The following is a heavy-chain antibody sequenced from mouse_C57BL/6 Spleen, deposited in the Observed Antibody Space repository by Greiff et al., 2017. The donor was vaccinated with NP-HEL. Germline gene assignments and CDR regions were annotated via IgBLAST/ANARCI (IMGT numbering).Heavy chain of an antibody. Sequence: VQLQQSGAELVKPGASVKLSCTASGFNIKDYYMHWVTQRTEQGLEWIGRIDPDDGETKYAPKFQGKATITEDTSSNTAYLQLTSLTSEDTAFYYGARVMLRRLYFDFWGQGTTLTVSS. V-gene: IGHV14-2*01. CDR2: IDPDDGET. CDR3: ARVMLRRLYFDF. D-gene: IGHD2-12*01. J-gene: IGHJ2*01. CDR1: GFNIKDYY.